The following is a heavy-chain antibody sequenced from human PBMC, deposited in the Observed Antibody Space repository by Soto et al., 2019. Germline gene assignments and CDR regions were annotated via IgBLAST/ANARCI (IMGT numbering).Heavy chain of an antibody. Sequence: SETLSLTCTVSGGSISSYYWSWIRQPPGKGLEWIGYIYYSGSTNYNPSLKSRVTISVDTSKNQFSLKLSSVTAADTAVYYCARVRWQQLYFDYWGQGTLVTVSS. CDR3: ARVRWQQLYFDY. V-gene: IGHV4-59*01. CDR1: GGSISSYY. CDR2: IYYSGST. J-gene: IGHJ4*02. D-gene: IGHD6-13*01.